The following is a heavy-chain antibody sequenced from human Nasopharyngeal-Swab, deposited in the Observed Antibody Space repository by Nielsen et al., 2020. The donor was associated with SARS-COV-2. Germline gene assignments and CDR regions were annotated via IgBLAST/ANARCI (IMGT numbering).Heavy chain of an antibody. CDR3: TRGGSYPQYFQN. V-gene: IGHV3-11*01. CDR2: ITSSSNII. Sequence: GESLKISYAASGFTFSDSYMSWIRQAPGKGLEWVSSITSSSNIIYDADSVRGRFTISRDNAKNSLYLQMNSLRADDTAVYYCTRGGSYPQYFQNWGQGTLVTVSS. CDR1: GFTFSDSY. J-gene: IGHJ1*01. D-gene: IGHD1-26*01.